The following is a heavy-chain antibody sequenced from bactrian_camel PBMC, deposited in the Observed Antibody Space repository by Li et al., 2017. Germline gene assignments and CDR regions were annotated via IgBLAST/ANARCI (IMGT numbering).Heavy chain of an antibody. CDR2: IYTGGGDT. J-gene: IGHJ4*01. CDR1: GFTFEDSD. V-gene: IGHV3S32*01. Sequence: VQLVESGGGSVQPGGSLRLSCTASGFTFEDSDMGWYRQAPGNEREAVAAIYTGGGDTYYANSVKGRFTISQDNDKNTLYLQMNSLKPEDTAMYYCAPGPSRYGGSCLLSPPSIAAGARGPRSPSP. D-gene: IGHD6*01. CDR3: APGPSRYGGSCLLSPPSIAA.